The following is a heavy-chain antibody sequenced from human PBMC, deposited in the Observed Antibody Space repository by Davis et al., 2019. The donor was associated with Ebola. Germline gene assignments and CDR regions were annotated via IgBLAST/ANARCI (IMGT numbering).Heavy chain of an antibody. J-gene: IGHJ4*02. CDR1: GYTFTSYY. D-gene: IGHD3-9*01. CDR3: AREGYYDILTGYYVY. V-gene: IGHV1-46*01. Sequence: AASVKVSCKASGYTFTSYYMHWVRQAPGQGLEWMGIINPSGGSTSYAQKFQGRVTMTRDTSTSTVYMELRSLGSDDTAVYYCAREGYYDILTGYYVYWGQGTLVTVSS. CDR2: INPSGGST.